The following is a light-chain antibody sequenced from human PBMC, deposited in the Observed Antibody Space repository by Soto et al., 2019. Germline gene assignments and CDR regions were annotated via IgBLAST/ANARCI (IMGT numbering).Light chain of an antibody. CDR3: QKYYSAPET. V-gene: IGKV1-27*01. CDR2: AAS. Sequence: DIQMTQSPSSLSASVGDRVTITCRASQGICSYLAWYQQKPGKVPKVLIYAASTLQSGVPSRFSGSGSGTEFTPTISSLQPEDVATYYCQKYYSAPETFGQGTKVEIK. J-gene: IGKJ1*01. CDR1: QGICSY.